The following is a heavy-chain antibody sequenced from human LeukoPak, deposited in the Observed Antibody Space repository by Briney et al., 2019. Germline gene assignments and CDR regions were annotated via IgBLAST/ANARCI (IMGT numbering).Heavy chain of an antibody. CDR3: AKARPYGTSWYGCCTP. Sequence: GGSLRLSCAASEFTFPIYWMSWVRQAPGKGLEWVADIKQDGSDKYYVDSVKGRFTISRQNAKNSLFLQMNSLRAEDTAVYYCAKARPYGTSWYGCCTPWGQGHVITVSS. CDR1: EFTFPIYW. D-gene: IGHD2-2*01. CDR2: IKQDGSDK. J-gene: IGHJ5*02. V-gene: IGHV3-7*03.